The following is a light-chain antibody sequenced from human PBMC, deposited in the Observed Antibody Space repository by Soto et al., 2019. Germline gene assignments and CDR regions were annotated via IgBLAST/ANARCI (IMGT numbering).Light chain of an antibody. CDR3: QQSNNWSS. V-gene: IGKV3D-15*01. CDR1: QSVSSN. J-gene: IGKJ2*01. CDR2: GAS. Sequence: EIVMTQSPATLSVSPGERATLSCRASQSVSSNLAWYQQKPGQAQRLLIYGASTRATGIPARFSGSGSGPEYTLTLNIMQAEDFAVYCCQQSNNWSSFGQGTKLEIK.